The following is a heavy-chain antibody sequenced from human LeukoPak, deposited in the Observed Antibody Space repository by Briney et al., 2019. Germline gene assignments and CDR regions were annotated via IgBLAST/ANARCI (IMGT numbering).Heavy chain of an antibody. CDR1: GFTFTTSA. V-gene: IGHV3-23*01. J-gene: IGHJ2*01. D-gene: IGHD1-26*01. CDR3: AKDRTVGASYWYFDL. Sequence: PGGSLRLSCAASGFTFTTSAMSWVRQAPGKGLEWVSGISYSGGSTNYADSVKGRFTISRDSSRNTLFLHMNTLRAEDTAVYYCAKDRTVGASYWYFDLWGRGTLVTVSS. CDR2: ISYSGGST.